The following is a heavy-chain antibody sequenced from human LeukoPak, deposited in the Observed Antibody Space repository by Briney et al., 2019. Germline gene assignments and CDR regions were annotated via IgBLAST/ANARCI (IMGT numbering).Heavy chain of an antibody. CDR1: GFTFSSYS. D-gene: IGHD3-10*01. J-gene: IGHJ3*02. Sequence: GGSLRLSCAASGFTFSSYSMNWVRQAPGKGLEWVSYISSSSSTIYYADSVKGRFTISRDNAKNSLYRQMNSLRAEDTAGYYCAREGVWFGELPYAFDIWGQGTMVTVSS. CDR3: AREGVWFGELPYAFDI. V-gene: IGHV3-48*01. CDR2: ISSSSSTI.